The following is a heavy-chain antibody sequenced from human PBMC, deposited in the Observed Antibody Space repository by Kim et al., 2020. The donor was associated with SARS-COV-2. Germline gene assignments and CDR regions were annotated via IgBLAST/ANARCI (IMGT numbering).Heavy chain of an antibody. CDR2: VSGSGDST. D-gene: IGHD1-20*01. CDR3: ATKETSWTRLYNYYDMDV. Sequence: GGSLRLSCAASGFTFSSYAMNWVRQAPGKGLEWVSAVSGSGDSTYYADSVKGRFTISRDNSKNTLYLQMNSLRAEDTAVYYCATKETSWTRLYNYYDMDVWGQGTTVTVPS. V-gene: IGHV3-23*01. J-gene: IGHJ6*02. CDR1: GFTFSSYA.